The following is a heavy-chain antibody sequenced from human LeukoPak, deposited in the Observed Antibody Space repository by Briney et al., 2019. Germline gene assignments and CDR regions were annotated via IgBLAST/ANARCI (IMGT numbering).Heavy chain of an antibody. V-gene: IGHV4-34*01. CDR1: GGSFSGYY. CDR3: AAEWELLKGSWFDP. D-gene: IGHD1-26*01. Sequence: SETLSLTCAVYGGSFSGYYWSWIRQPPGKGLEGIGEINHSGSTNYNPSLKSRVTISVDTSKNQFSLKLSSVTAADTAVYYCAAEWELLKGSWFDPWGQGTLVTVSS. CDR2: INHSGST. J-gene: IGHJ5*02.